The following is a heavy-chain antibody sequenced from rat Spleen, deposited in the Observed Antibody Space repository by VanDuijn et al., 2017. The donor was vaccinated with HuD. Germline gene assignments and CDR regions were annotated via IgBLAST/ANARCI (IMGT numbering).Heavy chain of an antibody. J-gene: IGHJ2*01. Sequence: EVQLVETGGGLVQPGRSLKLSCVASGFTFNNYWMTWIRQAPGKGLEWVASITNTGGSTYYRDSVKGRFTISRDNAKSTLYLQMDSLRSEDTATYYCATEVDWGQGVMVTVSS. CDR1: GFTFNNYW. CDR3: ATEVD. V-gene: IGHV5-31*01. CDR2: ITNTGGST.